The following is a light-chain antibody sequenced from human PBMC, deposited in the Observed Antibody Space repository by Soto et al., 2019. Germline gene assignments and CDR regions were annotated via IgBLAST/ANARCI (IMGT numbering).Light chain of an antibody. V-gene: IGKV1-27*01. J-gene: IGKJ1*01. CDR2: AAS. CDR3: QKYNSAPWT. CDR1: QSIGTY. Sequence: DIQMTQSPSSLSASVGDRVTITCRASQSIGTYLAWYQQKPGKVPKLQIYAASTLQSGVPSRFSGSGSGTDFTLTISSLQPEDVATYYCQKYNSAPWTFCQGTKVEIK.